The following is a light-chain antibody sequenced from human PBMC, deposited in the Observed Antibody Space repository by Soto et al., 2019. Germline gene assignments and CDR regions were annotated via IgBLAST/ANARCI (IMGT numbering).Light chain of an antibody. J-gene: IGKJ5*01. CDR3: QQYENLPT. CDR2: DAS. V-gene: IGKV1-33*01. CDR1: QNINNY. Sequence: DMERTQSPSSLAASGGGRVTITCQASQNINNYLNWYQQKPGRAPKLLIYDASNLEAGVPSRFRGSGSGTDFTFTISRLQPEDIATYYCQQYENLPTFGQGTRLEI.